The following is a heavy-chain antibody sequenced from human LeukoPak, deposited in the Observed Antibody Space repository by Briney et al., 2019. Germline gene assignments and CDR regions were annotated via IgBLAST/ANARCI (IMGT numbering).Heavy chain of an antibody. J-gene: IGHJ4*02. CDR1: GFIFSKYE. D-gene: IGHD6-13*01. V-gene: IGHV3-48*03. Sequence: GGSLRLSHAASGFIFSKYEMHGVRQTPGKGLDGVSYISDHGKSRNYVDSVKGRFAISRDNDKNSLSLQMNSLRVEDTAVYFCERARIAAPLLDYWGQGSLVTVSS. CDR2: ISDHGKSR. CDR3: ERARIAAPLLDY.